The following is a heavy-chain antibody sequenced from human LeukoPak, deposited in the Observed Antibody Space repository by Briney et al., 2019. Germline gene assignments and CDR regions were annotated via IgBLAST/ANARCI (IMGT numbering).Heavy chain of an antibody. J-gene: IGHJ5*02. CDR3: VRHRVGAPSGFDP. CDR2: TRNKANSYTT. D-gene: IGHD1-26*01. V-gene: IGHV3-72*01. CDR1: GFSISDHY. Sequence: GWSLRLSCAASGFSISDHYMDWVRQAPGKGLEWVGRTRNKANSYTTEYAASVKGRFTISRDDSKNSLYLQMNSLKTEDTAVYYCVRHRVGAPSGFDPWGQGTLVTVSS.